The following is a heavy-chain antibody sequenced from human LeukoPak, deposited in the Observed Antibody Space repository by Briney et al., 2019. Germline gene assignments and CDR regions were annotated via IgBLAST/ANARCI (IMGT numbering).Heavy chain of an antibody. CDR1: GYTFTSYG. Sequence: ASVKVSCKASGYTFTSYGIIWGRQAPGQGLEWLGWISAYNGNTNYAQKLQGRVAMTTATSTSPTDQELWSLRSADPAVNYCWRDFYESSGYFSAALRLWARDTRHSVS. J-gene: IGHJ2*01. CDR3: WRDFYESSGYFSAALRL. V-gene: IGHV1-18*01. CDR2: ISAYNGNT. D-gene: IGHD3-22*01.